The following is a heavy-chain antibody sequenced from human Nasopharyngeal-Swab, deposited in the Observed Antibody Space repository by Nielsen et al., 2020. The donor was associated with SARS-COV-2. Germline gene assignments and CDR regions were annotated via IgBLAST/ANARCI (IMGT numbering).Heavy chain of an antibody. V-gene: IGHV3-48*03. Sequence: GESLKISCAASGFSFSSYEMNWVRHAPGKGLEWVSYISSSGSTIYYADSVKGRFTISRDNAKNSLYLQMNSLSAEDTAVYYCARDSPRRGKNDYWGQGTLVTVSS. D-gene: IGHD5-24*01. J-gene: IGHJ4*02. CDR3: ARDSPRRGKNDY. CDR1: GFSFSSYE. CDR2: ISSSGSTI.